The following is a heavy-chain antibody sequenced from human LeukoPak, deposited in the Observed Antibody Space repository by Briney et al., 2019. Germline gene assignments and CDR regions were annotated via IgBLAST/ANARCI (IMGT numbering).Heavy chain of an antibody. V-gene: IGHV3-21*01. CDR1: RFTFSAYR. CDR2: ISSSSSYM. Sequence: PGGSLRLSCAASRFTFSAYRMNWVRQAPGKGLEWVSSISSSSSYMYYADSVKGRFTISRDNAKNSLYLQMNSLRAEDTAVYYCAREGSSSWYYFDYWGQGTLVTVSS. J-gene: IGHJ4*02. D-gene: IGHD6-13*01. CDR3: AREGSSSWYYFDY.